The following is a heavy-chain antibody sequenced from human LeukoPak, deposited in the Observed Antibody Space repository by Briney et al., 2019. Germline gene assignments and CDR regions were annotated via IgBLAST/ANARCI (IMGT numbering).Heavy chain of an antibody. J-gene: IGHJ3*02. D-gene: IGHD6-6*01. V-gene: IGHV4-30-2*01. CDR3: VRTSIAARRANAFDI. CDR2: IYHSGST. Sequence: SETLSLTCAVSGGSISSGGYSWSWIRQPPGKGLEWIGYIYHSGSTYYNPSLKSRVTLSVDRSKNQFSLKLSSVTAADTAVYYCVRTSIAARRANAFDIWGQGTMVTVSS. CDR1: GGSISSGGYS.